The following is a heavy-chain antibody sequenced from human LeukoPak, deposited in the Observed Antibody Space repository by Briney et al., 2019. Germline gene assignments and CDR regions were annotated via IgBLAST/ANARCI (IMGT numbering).Heavy chain of an antibody. CDR2: LTCSGST. D-gene: IGHD2/OR15-2a*01. CDR1: GFAFSSFP. V-gene: IGHV3-23*01. Sequence: PGGSLRLSCVASGFAFSSFPMSWVRQAPGKGLEWVSGLTCSGSTYHADSVKGRFTISRDNSKNTLSLQMNSLRAEDTAVYYCAKMKGHPLPKYYMDVWGQGTTVTVSS. CDR3: AKMKGHPLPKYYMDV. J-gene: IGHJ6*01.